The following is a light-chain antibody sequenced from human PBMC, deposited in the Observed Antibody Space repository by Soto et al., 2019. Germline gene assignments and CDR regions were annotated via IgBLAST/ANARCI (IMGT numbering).Light chain of an antibody. J-gene: IGLJ1*01. CDR1: SSDVGGYNY. V-gene: IGLV2-14*01. Sequence: QSALTQPASVSGSPGQSITISCTGTSSDVGGYNYVSWYQQHPGTAPKLMIYEVSNRPSGVSDRFSGSKSANTASLTISVRQAEDEADYRCCSYAGSHPFHVFGGGTKVTVL. CDR3: CSYAGSHPFHV. CDR2: EVS.